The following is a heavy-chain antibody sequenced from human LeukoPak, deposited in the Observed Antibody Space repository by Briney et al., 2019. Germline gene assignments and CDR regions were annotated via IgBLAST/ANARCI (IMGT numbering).Heavy chain of an antibody. J-gene: IGHJ4*02. CDR1: GFAFDDYA. V-gene: IGHV3-9*03. CDR2: ISWNSGNI. D-gene: IGHD3/OR15-3a*01. Sequence: GGSLRLSCAASGFAFDDYAMHWVRHAPGKGLEWVSGISWNSGNIGYADSVKGRFTISRDNAKNSLYLQMNSLRAEDMALYYCAKEGGDWYIDYWGQGTLVTVSS. CDR3: AKEGGDWYIDY.